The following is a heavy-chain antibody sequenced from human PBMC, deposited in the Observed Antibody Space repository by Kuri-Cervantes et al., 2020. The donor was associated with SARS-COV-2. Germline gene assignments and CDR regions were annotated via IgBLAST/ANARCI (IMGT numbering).Heavy chain of an antibody. Sequence: SEPLSLTCPVSGGSISSKYWSWIRQPPGKGLEWIGYIYYSGSTNYNPTLKSRVTISVDTSKNQFSLKLSSVTAADTAVYYCARVGGYCSSTSCYNHAFDIWGQGTMVTVSS. J-gene: IGHJ3*02. CDR1: GGSISSKY. D-gene: IGHD2-2*02. CDR2: IYYSGST. CDR3: ARVGGYCSSTSCYNHAFDI. V-gene: IGHV4-59*01.